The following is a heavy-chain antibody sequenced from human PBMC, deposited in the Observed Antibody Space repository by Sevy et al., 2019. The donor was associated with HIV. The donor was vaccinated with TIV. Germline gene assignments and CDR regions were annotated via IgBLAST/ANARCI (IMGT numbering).Heavy chain of an antibody. CDR1: GLSVTNNG. V-gene: IGHV3-30*18. CDR3: AKDFTGFYGMDV. D-gene: IGHD3-9*01. Sequence: GGSLRLSCEVSGLSVTNNGMHWVRQAPGKGLEWVALISYDGINKYYGDSVKGRFIISRDRSKNTLYLQMNILRIEDTAVYDCAKDFTGFYGMDVWGQGTTVTVSS. J-gene: IGHJ6*02. CDR2: ISYDGINK.